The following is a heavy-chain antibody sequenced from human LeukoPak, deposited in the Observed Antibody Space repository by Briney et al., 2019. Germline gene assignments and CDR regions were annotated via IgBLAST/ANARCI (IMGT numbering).Heavy chain of an antibody. CDR3: ARVPVNIWENWFDP. Sequence: SETLSLTCAVYGGSFSGYYWSWIRQPPGKGLEWIGEINHSGSTNYNPYLKSRVTISVDTSKNQFSLKLSSVTAADTAVYYCARVPVNIWENWFDPWGQGTLVTVSS. J-gene: IGHJ5*02. D-gene: IGHD1-26*01. V-gene: IGHV4-34*01. CDR2: INHSGST. CDR1: GGSFSGYY.